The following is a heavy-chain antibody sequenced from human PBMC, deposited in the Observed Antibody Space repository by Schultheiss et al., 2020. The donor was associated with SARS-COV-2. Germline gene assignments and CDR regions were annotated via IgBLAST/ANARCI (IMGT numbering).Heavy chain of an antibody. J-gene: IGHJ4*02. V-gene: IGHV3-23*01. CDR1: GFAFTNYA. CDR2: ISGSGGST. Sequence: GGSLRLSCAASGFAFTNYAMSWVRQAPGKGLEWVSAISGSGGSTYYADSVKGRFTISRDNSKNTLYLQMNSLRAEDTAVYYCAKDASGYYDSSGYYGYWGQGTLVTVSS. D-gene: IGHD3-22*01. CDR3: AKDASGYYDSSGYYGY.